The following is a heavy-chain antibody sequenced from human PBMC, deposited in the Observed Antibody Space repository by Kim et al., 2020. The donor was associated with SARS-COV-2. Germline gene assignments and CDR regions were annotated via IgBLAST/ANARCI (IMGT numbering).Heavy chain of an antibody. V-gene: IGHV3-30*18. CDR1: GFTFSSYG. Sequence: GGSLRLSCAVSGFTFSSYGMHWVRQAPGKGLEWVAGISYDGSKKYYADSLMGRFTISRDSSKNTLYLQMDSLIPEDTAVYYCAKGGRVLDFLSYSYYY. CDR3: AKGGRVLDFLSYSYYY. D-gene: IGHD3-3*01. J-gene: IGHJ6*03. CDR2: ISYDGSKK.